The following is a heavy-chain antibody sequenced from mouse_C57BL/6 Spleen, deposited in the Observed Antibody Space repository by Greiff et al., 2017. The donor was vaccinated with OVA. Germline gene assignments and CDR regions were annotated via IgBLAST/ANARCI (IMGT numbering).Heavy chain of an antibody. D-gene: IGHD1-1*01. Sequence: GAVQPGSSMKLSCTASGFTFSDYYMAWVRQVPEKGLEWVANINYDGSSTYYLDSLKSRFIISRDNAKNILYLQMSSLKSEDTATYYCAREGITTGAMDYWGQGTSVTVSS. CDR3: AREGITTGAMDY. CDR2: INYDGSST. CDR1: GFTFSDYY. V-gene: IGHV5-16*01. J-gene: IGHJ4*01.